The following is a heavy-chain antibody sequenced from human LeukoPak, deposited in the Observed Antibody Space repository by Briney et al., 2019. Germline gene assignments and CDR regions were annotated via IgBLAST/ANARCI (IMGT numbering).Heavy chain of an antibody. D-gene: IGHD4-23*01. J-gene: IGHJ6*02. V-gene: IGHV3-64D*06. CDR3: VKDRYYGGNSRSYYYYGMDV. CDR1: GFTFSSYA. CDR2: ISSNGGST. Sequence: GGSLRLSCSASGFTFSSYAMHWVRQAPGKGLEYVSAISSNGGSTYYADSVKGRFTISRDNSKNTLYLQMSSLRAEDTAVYYCVKDRYYGGNSRSYYYYGMDVGGQGTTVTVSS.